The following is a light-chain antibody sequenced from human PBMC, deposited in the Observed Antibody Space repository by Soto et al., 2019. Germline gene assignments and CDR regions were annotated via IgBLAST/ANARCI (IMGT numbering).Light chain of an antibody. CDR1: SSNIGAGYD. Sequence: QAVVTQPPSVSGAPGQRVTISCTGSSSNIGAGYDVHWYQQLPGTAPKLLIYGNSNRPSGVPDRFSGSKSGTSASLAITGRQAEDEADYYCQSYDSSLSGSRVVFGGGTKLTVL. V-gene: IGLV1-40*01. J-gene: IGLJ2*01. CDR2: GNS. CDR3: QSYDSSLSGSRVV.